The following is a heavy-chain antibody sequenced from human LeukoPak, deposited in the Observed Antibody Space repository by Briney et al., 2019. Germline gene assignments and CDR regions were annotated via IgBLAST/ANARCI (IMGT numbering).Heavy chain of an antibody. CDR1: GFTFSSTG. D-gene: IGHD1-14*01. CDR3: ARTYNPDY. Sequence: GGSLRLSCTASGFTFSSTGMHWVRQAPGKGLEWVSYIRYDGNNKYYGDSVKGRLNVSRDNSKNTLYLQMNSLRVEDTAVYYCARTYNPDYWGQGTLVTVSS. V-gene: IGHV3-30*02. J-gene: IGHJ4*02. CDR2: IRYDGNNK.